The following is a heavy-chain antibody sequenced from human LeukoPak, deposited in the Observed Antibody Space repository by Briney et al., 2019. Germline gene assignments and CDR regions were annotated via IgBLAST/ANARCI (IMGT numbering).Heavy chain of an antibody. Sequence: SETLSLTCAVYGGSFSGYYWSWIRQPPGKGLEWIGEINHSGSTNYNPSLKSRVTISVDTSKNQFSLKLSSVTAADTAVYYCARLYTRAAYYYYYYMDVWGKGTTVTISS. V-gene: IGHV4-34*01. CDR1: GGSFSGYY. CDR3: ARLYTRAAYYYYYYMDV. D-gene: IGHD2-2*02. CDR2: INHSGST. J-gene: IGHJ6*03.